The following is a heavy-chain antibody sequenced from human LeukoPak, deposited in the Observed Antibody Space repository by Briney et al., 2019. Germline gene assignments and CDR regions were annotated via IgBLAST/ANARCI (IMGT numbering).Heavy chain of an antibody. J-gene: IGHJ4*02. CDR3: ARSNQADDY. D-gene: IGHD1-14*01. CDR1: GFTFSSYW. Sequence: HPGRSLRLSCAASGFTFSSYWMHWVRQVPGKGLVWVARINPGGSSITYAGSVKGRFTISRDNAKNTLYLQMDSLRAEDTGVYYCARSNQADDYWGQGTLVTVSS. CDR2: INPGGSSI. V-gene: IGHV3-74*01.